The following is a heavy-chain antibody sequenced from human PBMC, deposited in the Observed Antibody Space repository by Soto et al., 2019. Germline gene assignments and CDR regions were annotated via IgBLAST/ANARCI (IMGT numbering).Heavy chain of an antibody. V-gene: IGHV1-46*01. J-gene: IGHJ2*01. D-gene: IGHD2-21*02. CDR1: GYTFTSYY. CDR2: INPSGGST. CDR3: ARDDCGGDCYRYWYFDL. Sequence: QVQLVQSGAEVKKPGASVMVSCKASGYTFTSYYMHWVRQAPGQGLEWMGIINPSGGSTSYAQKFQGRVTMTRDTSTSTVYMELSSLRSEDTAVYYCARDDCGGDCYRYWYFDLWGRGTLVTVSS.